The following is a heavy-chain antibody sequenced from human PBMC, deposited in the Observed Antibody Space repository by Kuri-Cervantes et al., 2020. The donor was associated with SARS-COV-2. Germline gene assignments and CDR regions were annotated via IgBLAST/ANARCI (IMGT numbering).Heavy chain of an antibody. D-gene: IGHD3-22*01. J-gene: IGHJ4*02. CDR2: IKQDGSEK. CDR3: AKGGEIDTYYYDSSVDY. CDR1: GFTFSSYW. Sequence: GESLKISCAASGFTFSSYWMSWVRQAPGKGLEWVANIKQDGSEKYYVDSVKGRFTISRDNAKNSLYLQMNSLRAEDTTLYYCAKGGEIDTYYYDSSVDYWGQGTLVTVSS. V-gene: IGHV3-7*03.